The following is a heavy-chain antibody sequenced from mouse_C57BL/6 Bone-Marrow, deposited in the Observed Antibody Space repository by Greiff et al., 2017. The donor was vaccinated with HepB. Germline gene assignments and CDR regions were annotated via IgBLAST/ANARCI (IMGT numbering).Heavy chain of an antibody. CDR2: IDPENGDT. V-gene: IGHV14-4*01. CDR1: GFHIKDDY. J-gene: IGHJ4*01. CDR3: TTLGAYAMDY. Sequence: EVQLVESGAELVRPGASVKLSCTASGFHIKDDYMHWVKQRPEQGLEWIGWIDPENGDTEYASKFQGKATITADTSSNTAYLQLSSLTSEDTAVYYCTTLGAYAMDYWGQGTSVTVSS.